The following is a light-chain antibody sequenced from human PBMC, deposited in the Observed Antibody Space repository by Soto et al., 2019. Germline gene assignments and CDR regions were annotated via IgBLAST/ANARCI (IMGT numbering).Light chain of an antibody. CDR2: AAS. V-gene: IGKV3-15*01. CDR3: QQCSWHPFTVT. J-gene: IGKJ4*01. Sequence: EIVMTQSPATLSVSPGERATLSCRASQSISSNLAWYQQKPGQAPRLLIYAASTRATGIPARFSGSGSGTEYTLTISSLQSEDSAVYYCQQCSWHPFTVTFGGGTKVEIK. CDR1: QSISSN.